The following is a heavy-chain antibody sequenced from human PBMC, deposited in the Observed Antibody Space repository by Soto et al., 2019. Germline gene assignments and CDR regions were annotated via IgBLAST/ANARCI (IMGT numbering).Heavy chain of an antibody. J-gene: IGHJ4*02. CDR2: IKSKTDGGTT. CDR3: TTDGAYLAAAGLYYFDY. V-gene: IGHV3-15*01. CDR1: GFTFSNAW. D-gene: IGHD6-13*01. Sequence: EVQLVESGGGLVKPGGSLRLSCAASGFTFSNAWMSWVRQAPGKGLEWVGRIKSKTDGGTTDYAAPVKGRFTISRDDSKNTLYLQMNSLKTEDTAVYYGTTDGAYLAAAGLYYFDYWGQGTLVTVSS.